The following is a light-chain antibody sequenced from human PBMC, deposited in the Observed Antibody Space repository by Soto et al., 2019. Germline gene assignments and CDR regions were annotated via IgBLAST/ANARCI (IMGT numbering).Light chain of an antibody. CDR2: LGS. CDR3: MQAIQAPRT. CDR1: QSLLHSNGNIY. Sequence: DIVLTQSPLSLPVTPGEPASISCRSRQSLLHSNGNIYLDWYLQKPGQSPQLLIYLGSIRASGVPDRVSGSGSGTDFTLKITRVEAEDVGVYYCMQAIQAPRTFGLGTKVEIK. V-gene: IGKV2-28*01. J-gene: IGKJ1*01.